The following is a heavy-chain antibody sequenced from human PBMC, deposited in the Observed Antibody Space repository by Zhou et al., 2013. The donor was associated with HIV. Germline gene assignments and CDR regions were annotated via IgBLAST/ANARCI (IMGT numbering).Heavy chain of an antibody. CDR2: IYHSGST. CDR1: GGSISSGGYS. CDR3: ASYHDSTDDAVDI. V-gene: IGHV4-30-2*01. J-gene: IGHJ3*02. Sequence: QLQLQESGSGLVKPSQTLSLTCAVSGGSISSGGYSWSWIRQPPGKGLEWIGYIYHSGSTYYNPSLKSRVTISVDRSKNQFSLKLSSVTAADTAVYYCASYHDSTDDAVDIWGQGTMVTVSS. D-gene: IGHD3-22*01.